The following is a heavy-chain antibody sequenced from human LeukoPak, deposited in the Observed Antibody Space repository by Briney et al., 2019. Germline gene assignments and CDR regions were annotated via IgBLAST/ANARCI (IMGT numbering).Heavy chain of an antibody. CDR1: GFTFTRQA. CDR2: ITGSGGSM. CDR3: AKSVTGNRGYYFDY. D-gene: IGHD2-21*02. Sequence: PGGSLRLSCAASGFTFTRQAMSWVRQAPGKGLEWVSVITGSGGSMDYADSVKGRFIISRDNSKNTLYLQMNSLRAEDTAVYYCAKSVTGNRGYYFDYWGQGTLVTVSS. V-gene: IGHV3-23*01. J-gene: IGHJ4*02.